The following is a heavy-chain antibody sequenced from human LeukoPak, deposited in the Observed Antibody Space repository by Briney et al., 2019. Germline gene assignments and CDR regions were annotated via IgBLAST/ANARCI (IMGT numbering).Heavy chain of an antibody. J-gene: IGHJ5*02. CDR3: ARVGDDIVAGGSWFDP. CDR2: IIPIFGTA. Sequence: GASVKVSCKASGYTFTGYYMHWVRQAPGQGLEWMGGIIPIFGTANYAQKFQGRVTITADKSTSTAYMELSSLRSEDTAVYYCARVGDDIVAGGSWFDPWGQGTLVTVSS. V-gene: IGHV1-69*06. CDR1: GYTFTGYY. D-gene: IGHD5-12*01.